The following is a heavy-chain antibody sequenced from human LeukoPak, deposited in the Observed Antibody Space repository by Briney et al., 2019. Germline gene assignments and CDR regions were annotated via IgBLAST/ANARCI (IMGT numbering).Heavy chain of an antibody. D-gene: IGHD5-18*01. CDR3: ARAGPTPMVDGDYFDY. V-gene: IGHV3-53*05. CDR1: GFTVSSKY. CDR2: IYSGGST. Sequence: PGGSLRLSCAASGFTVSSKYMSWVRQAPGEGLEWVSVIYSGGSTYYADSVKGRFIISRDNSKNTLYLQMNSLRAEETAVYYCARAGPTPMVDGDYFDYWGQGTLVTVSS. J-gene: IGHJ4*02.